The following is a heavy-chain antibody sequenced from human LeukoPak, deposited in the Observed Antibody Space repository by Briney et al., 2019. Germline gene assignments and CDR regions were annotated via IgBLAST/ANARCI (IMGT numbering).Heavy chain of an antibody. D-gene: IGHD3-3*01. CDR3: ASPRGYYYFWSGSGVYYYYYMDV. V-gene: IGHV4-39*01. J-gene: IGHJ6*03. CDR1: GGSISSSSYY. CDR2: IYYSGST. Sequence: SETLSLTCTVSGGSISSSSYYWGWIRQPPGKGLEWIGSIYYSGSTYYNPSLKSRVTISVDTSKNQFSLKLSSVTAADTAVYYCASPRGYYYFWSGSGVYYYYYMDVWGKGTTVTVSS.